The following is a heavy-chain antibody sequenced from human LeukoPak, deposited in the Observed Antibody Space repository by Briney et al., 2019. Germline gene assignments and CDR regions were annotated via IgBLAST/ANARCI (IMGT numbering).Heavy chain of an antibody. D-gene: IGHD3-16*01. J-gene: IGHJ3*02. CDR2: IYPGDSDT. CDR3: ARRGARQPRDPYDI. V-gene: IGHV5-51*01. CDR1: GYSFTSYW. Sequence: GESLQISCKASGYSFTSYWIAWVRQMPGKGLEWMGIIYPGDSDTRYSPSFQGQVTISADKSISTAYLQWSSLKASDTAMFYCARRGARQPRDPYDIWGQGTLVTVSS.